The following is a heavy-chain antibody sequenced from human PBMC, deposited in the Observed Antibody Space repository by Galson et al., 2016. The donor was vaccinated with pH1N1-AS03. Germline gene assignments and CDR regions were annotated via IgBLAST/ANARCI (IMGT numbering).Heavy chain of an antibody. Sequence: SVKVSCKVSGYTLTAYYIHWVRQAPGQGFEWMGLINPKTEGTYSAQKFQGRVTMTRDTSVSTAYMELTWLTSDDTAVYYCARGVVDCSGPACSGTLRFDPWGQGTLVTVSS. V-gene: IGHV1-2*06. D-gene: IGHD2-15*01. CDR1: GYTLTAYY. J-gene: IGHJ5*02. CDR3: ARGVVDCSGPACSGTLRFDP. CDR2: INPKTEGT.